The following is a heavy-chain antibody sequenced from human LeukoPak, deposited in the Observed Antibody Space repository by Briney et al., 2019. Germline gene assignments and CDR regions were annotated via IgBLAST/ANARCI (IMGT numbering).Heavy chain of an antibody. Sequence: LSGRSLRLSCAASGFDFSTYGMHWVRQAPGKGLEWVAIIWYDGTSKHYADSVKGRFTISRDNSKNTLSLQMNSLTAGDTAVYYCARDYSKRDGPGNWFDPWGQGTLVTVSS. D-gene: IGHD2-15*01. J-gene: IGHJ5*02. CDR3: ARDYSKRDGPGNWFDP. V-gene: IGHV3-33*01. CDR2: IWYDGTSK. CDR1: GFDFSTYG.